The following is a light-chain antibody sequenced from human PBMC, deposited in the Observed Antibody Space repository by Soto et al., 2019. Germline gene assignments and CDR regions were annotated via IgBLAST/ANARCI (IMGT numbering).Light chain of an antibody. J-gene: IGKJ4*01. CDR3: KQYYSTPLT. Sequence: IVMTQSRDSLAVSLGERATINCKSSQSVLYSSNNKNYLAWYQQKPGQPPKLLIYWASTRESGVPDRFSGSGSGTDFTHTISSLQAGDVGVYYCKQYYSTPLTFGGGTKVDIK. V-gene: IGKV4-1*01. CDR2: WAS. CDR1: QSVLYSSNNKNY.